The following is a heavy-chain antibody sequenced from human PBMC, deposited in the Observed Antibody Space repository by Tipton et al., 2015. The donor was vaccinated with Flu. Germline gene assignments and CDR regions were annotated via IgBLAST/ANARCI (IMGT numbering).Heavy chain of an antibody. CDR2: ISWNSGSI. D-gene: IGHD3-3*01. V-gene: IGHV3-9*01. CDR1: GFTFDDYA. J-gene: IGHJ4*02. CDR3: AKGVRFLDTFDY. Sequence: SLRLSCAASGFTFDDYAMHWVRQAPGKGLEWVSGISWNSGSIGYADSVKGRFTISRDNAKNPLYLQMNSLRAEDTALYYCAKGVRFLDTFDYWGQGTLVTVSS.